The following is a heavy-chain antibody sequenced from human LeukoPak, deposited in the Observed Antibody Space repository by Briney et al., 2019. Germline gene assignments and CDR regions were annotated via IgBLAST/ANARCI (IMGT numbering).Heavy chain of an antibody. CDR1: GGSISSGGYS. Sequence: PSETLSFTCAVSGGSISSGGYSWSWIRQPPGKGLEWIAYIYHSGSTYYNPSLKSRVTISVDRSKNQFSLKLSSVTAADTAVYYCARRRGGALGYWGQGTLVTVSS. J-gene: IGHJ4*02. CDR2: IYHSGST. V-gene: IGHV4-30-2*01. D-gene: IGHD2-15*01. CDR3: ARRRGGALGY.